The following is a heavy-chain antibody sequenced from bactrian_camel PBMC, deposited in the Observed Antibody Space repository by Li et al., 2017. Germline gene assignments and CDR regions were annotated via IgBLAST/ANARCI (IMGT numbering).Heavy chain of an antibody. CDR3: AALYTGISGCYSTSLAPASFDY. J-gene: IGHJ4*01. D-gene: IGHD2*01. CDR1: GYIYSSYC. Sequence: HVQLVESGGGSVQAGGSLRLSCAGSGYIYSSYCMGWFRQAPGKEREGIAGFNSDGSPSYADSVKGRFTISKDSAKNTLYLQMSSLKPEDTAIYYCAALYTGISGCYSTSLAPASFDYWGQGTQVTVS. CDR2: FNSDGSP. V-gene: IGHV3S53*01.